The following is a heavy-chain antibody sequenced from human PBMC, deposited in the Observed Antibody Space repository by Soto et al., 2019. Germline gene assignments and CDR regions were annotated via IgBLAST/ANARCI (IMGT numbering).Heavy chain of an antibody. J-gene: IGHJ2*01. CDR3: ARDLYGDYNWYFDL. Sequence: QVQLVESGGGVVQPGRSLRLSCAASGFTFSSYGMHWVRQAPGKGLEWVAVIWYDGNNKYYADSVKGRFTISRDNSKNTLYLQMNSLRAEDTAVYYCARDLYGDYNWYFDLWGRGTLVTVSS. CDR2: IWYDGNNK. V-gene: IGHV3-33*01. D-gene: IGHD4-17*01. CDR1: GFTFSSYG.